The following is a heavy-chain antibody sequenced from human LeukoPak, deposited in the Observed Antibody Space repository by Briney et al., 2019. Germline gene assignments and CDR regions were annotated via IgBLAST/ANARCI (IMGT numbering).Heavy chain of an antibody. CDR1: GFTVSNNY. J-gene: IGHJ4*02. Sequence: GSLELSCAASGFTVSNNYMTWVRPAPGKGLEWVSVIYSGGDTYYADSVKGRFTISRDNSKNTLYLQMNSLRAEDTAVYYCARGYGAQGYWGQGTLVTVSS. CDR2: IYSGGDT. V-gene: IGHV3-53*01. CDR3: ARGYGAQGY. D-gene: IGHD4-17*01.